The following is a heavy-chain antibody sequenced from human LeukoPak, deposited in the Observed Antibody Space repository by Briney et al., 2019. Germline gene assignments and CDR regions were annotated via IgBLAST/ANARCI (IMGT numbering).Heavy chain of an antibody. CDR2: TYPGDSDT. J-gene: IGHJ5*02. CDR1: GSSFTSYW. V-gene: IGHV5-51*01. CDR3: ARVAFGGVIEPNWFDP. D-gene: IGHD3-16*02. Sequence: GESLKISCKGSGSSFTSYWIGWVRQMPGKGLEWMGITYPGDSDTRYSPSFQGQVTISADKSISTAYLQWSSLKASDTAMYYCARVAFGGVIEPNWFDPWGQGTLVTVSS.